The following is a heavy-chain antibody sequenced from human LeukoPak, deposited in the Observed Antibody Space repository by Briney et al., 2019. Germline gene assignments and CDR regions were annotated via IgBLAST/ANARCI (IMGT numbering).Heavy chain of an antibody. CDR2: IYYSGST. D-gene: IGHD4-17*01. CDR3: ARDLYGDGDAFDI. J-gene: IGHJ3*02. V-gene: IGHV4-30-4*01. Sequence: SETLSLTCTVSGGSMSSGDYYWSWIRQPPGKGLEWIGYIYYSGSTNYNPSHKSRVTISVDKSKNQFSLKLSSVTAADTAVYYCARDLYGDGDAFDIWGQGTMVTVSS. CDR1: GGSMSSGDYY.